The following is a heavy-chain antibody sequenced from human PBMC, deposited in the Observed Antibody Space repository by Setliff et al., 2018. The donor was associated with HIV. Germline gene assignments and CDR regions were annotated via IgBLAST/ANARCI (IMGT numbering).Heavy chain of an antibody. CDR2: IYDSGRP. CDR3: ARGDGSGSKGYYYYGMDV. D-gene: IGHD3-10*01. CDR1: GGSISSYY. Sequence: PSETLSLTCTVSGGSISSYYWTWIRQPLGKGLEWIGSIYDSGRPNYNPSLKSRVIISADTSKYQFSLKLSSVTAADTAVYYCARGDGSGSKGYYYYGMDVWGQGTTVTVSS. V-gene: IGHV4-59*01. J-gene: IGHJ6*02.